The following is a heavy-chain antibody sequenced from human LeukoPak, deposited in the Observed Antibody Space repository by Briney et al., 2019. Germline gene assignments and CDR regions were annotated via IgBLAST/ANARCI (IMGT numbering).Heavy chain of an antibody. CDR2: INPNSGNT. V-gene: IGHV1-8*03. Sequence: GSGKGPCKASGYTLPKIYINRVRHGPGQGAEGVGWINPNSGNTGYAQKFQGRVTITRNTSISTACMELSSLRSEDTAVYYCARSIPLWKELRRDWFDPWGQGTLVIVSS. D-gene: IGHD3-10*01. CDR3: ARSIPLWKELRRDWFDP. J-gene: IGHJ5*02. CDR1: GYTLPKIY.